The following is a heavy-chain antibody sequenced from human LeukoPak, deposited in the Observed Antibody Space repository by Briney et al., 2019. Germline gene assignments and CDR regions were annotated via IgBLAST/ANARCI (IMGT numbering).Heavy chain of an antibody. CDR2: IKEDGSKK. V-gene: IGHV3-7*01. CDR3: ARVTIRSFDY. J-gene: IGHJ4*02. D-gene: IGHD2-2*02. CDR1: GFTFSSYW. Sequence: GGSLRLSCAASGFTFSSYWMSWVRQAPGKGLEWVASIKEDGSKKYYVDSVKGRFTISRDNAKNSLYLQMNSLRDEDTAVYYCARVTIRSFDYWGQGTLVTVSS.